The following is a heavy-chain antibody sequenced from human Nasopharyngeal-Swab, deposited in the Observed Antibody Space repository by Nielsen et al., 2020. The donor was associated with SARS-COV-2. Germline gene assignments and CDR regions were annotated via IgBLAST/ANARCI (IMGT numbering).Heavy chain of an antibody. CDR1: GFTFSSYG. CDR3: ARSITPRDAFDI. Sequence: GGSLRLSCAASGFTFSSYGMHWVRQAPGKGLEWVAVIWYDGSNKYYADSVKGRFTISRDNSKNTLYLQMNSLRAEDTAVYYCARSITPRDAFDIWGQGTMVTVFS. D-gene: IGHD5-24*01. J-gene: IGHJ3*02. V-gene: IGHV3-33*01. CDR2: IWYDGSNK.